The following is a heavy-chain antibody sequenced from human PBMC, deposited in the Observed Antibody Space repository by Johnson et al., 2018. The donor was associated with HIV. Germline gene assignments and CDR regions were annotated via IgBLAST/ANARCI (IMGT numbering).Heavy chain of an antibody. CDR1: GFTFSSYG. Sequence: QVQLVESGGGVVQPWGSLRLSCAASGFTFSSYGMHWVRQAPGKGLEWVAFIQYDGSNKYYADSVKGRFTISRDNSKNTLYLQMNSLRAEDTAVYYCAKTHDSSGYYGGLDAFDIWGQGTMVTVSS. D-gene: IGHD3-22*01. CDR2: IQYDGSNK. V-gene: IGHV3-30*02. J-gene: IGHJ3*02. CDR3: AKTHDSSGYYGGLDAFDI.